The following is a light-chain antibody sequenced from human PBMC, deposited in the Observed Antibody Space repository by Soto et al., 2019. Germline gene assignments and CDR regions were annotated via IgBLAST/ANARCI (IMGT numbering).Light chain of an antibody. CDR1: QSVLYSSNNKNY. Sequence: DIVMTQSPDSLAVSLGERAPINCKSSQSVLYSSNNKNYLAWYQQKPGQPPKLLIYWSSTRESGVPDRFTGSWSGTDFTLTISSLQAEDVAVYYCQQYYTGRTFGQGTKVEIK. V-gene: IGKV4-1*01. CDR3: QQYYTGRT. J-gene: IGKJ1*01. CDR2: WSS.